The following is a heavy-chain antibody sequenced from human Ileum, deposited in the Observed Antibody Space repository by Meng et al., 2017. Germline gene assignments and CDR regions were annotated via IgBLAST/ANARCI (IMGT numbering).Heavy chain of an antibody. J-gene: IGHJ4*02. CDR2: ICVPGSAT. V-gene: IGHV3-74*03. CDR3: VRGCNGDCRGLDY. CDR1: GFTFSSYY. D-gene: IGHD2-21*02. Sequence: GGSLRLSCTGSGFTFSSYYIHWVRQAPGKGLEWISRICVPGSATKFADSVKGRFIISRDDAKSTVDLQMNNLRVDDTAVYFCVRGCNGDCRGLDYWGQGTLVTVSS.